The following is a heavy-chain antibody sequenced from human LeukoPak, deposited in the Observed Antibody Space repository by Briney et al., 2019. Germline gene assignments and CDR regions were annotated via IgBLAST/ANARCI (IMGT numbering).Heavy chain of an antibody. D-gene: IGHD1-7*01. CDR2: IIPIFATA. Sequence: SVKVSCKASGGTFNTYAISWVRQAPGQGLEWMGGIIPIFATANYAQKFQGRVTITTDESTSTAYMALSSLRSEDTAVYYCASRWMYNWNYNDAFDIWGQGTMVTVSS. CDR1: GGTFNTYA. CDR3: ASRWMYNWNYNDAFDI. J-gene: IGHJ3*02. V-gene: IGHV1-69*05.